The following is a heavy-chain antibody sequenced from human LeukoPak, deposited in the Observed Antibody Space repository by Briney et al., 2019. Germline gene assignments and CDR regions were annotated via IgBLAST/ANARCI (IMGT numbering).Heavy chain of an antibody. CDR2: ISYDGSNK. CDR3: ARDRCSSTSCYLGY. CDR1: GFTFSSYA. Sequence: GGSLRLSCAASGFTFSSYAMHWVRQAPGKGLEWVAVISYDGSNKYYADSVKGRFTISRDNSKNTLYLQMNSLRAEDTAVYYCARDRCSSTSCYLGYWGQGTLVTVSS. J-gene: IGHJ4*02. V-gene: IGHV3-30*04. D-gene: IGHD2-2*01.